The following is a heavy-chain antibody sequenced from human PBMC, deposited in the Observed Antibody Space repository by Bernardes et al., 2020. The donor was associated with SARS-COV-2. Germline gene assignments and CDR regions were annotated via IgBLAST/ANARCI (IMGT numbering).Heavy chain of an antibody. V-gene: IGHV1-2*04. CDR1: GYTFTGYY. CDR3: ARESCSSTSCYYYYGMDV. Sequence: DSVQVSCKASGYTFTGYYMHWVRQAPGQGLEWMGWINPNSGGTTYAQKFQGWVTMTRDTSISTAYMELSRLRSDDTAVYYCARESCSSTSCYYYYGMDVWGQGTTVTGSS. J-gene: IGHJ6*02. D-gene: IGHD2-2*01. CDR2: INPNSGGT.